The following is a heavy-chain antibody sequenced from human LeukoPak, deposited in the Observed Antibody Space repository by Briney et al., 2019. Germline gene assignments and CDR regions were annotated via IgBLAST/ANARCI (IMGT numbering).Heavy chain of an antibody. V-gene: IGHV4-34*01. D-gene: IGHD6-13*01. CDR3: ARASSSWDPYFDY. CDR1: GGSFSGYY. Sequence: SETLSLTCAVYGGSFSGYYWSWIRQPPGKGLEWIGEINHSGSTNYNPSLKSRVTISVDTSKNQFSLKLSSVTAADTAVYYCARASSSWDPYFDYWGQGTLVTVSS. J-gene: IGHJ4*02. CDR2: INHSGST.